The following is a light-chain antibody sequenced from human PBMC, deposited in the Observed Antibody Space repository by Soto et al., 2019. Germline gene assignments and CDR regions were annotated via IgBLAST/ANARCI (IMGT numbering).Light chain of an antibody. J-gene: IGKJ4*01. CDR1: QDISNF. CDR2: AAS. Sequence: DIQMTQSPSSLSAFVGDTVTITCRASQDISNFLAWYQQKPGKVPKLLIYAASTLQSGVPSRFSGSGSGTDFTLTISSLQPEDVATYYCQQYGSSPSFGGGTKVEIK. V-gene: IGKV1-27*01. CDR3: QQYGSSPS.